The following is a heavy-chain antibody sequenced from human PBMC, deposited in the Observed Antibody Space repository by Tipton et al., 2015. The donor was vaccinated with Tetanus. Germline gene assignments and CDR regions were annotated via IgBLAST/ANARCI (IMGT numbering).Heavy chain of an antibody. V-gene: IGHV3-30*09. Sequence: SLRLSCSVSGGSISSTDYYWSWVRQAPGKGLDWVALISEDGTMFYADSVKGRFAISRDNSKNTLYLQMNSLRTDDTAVYYCARVPYSGSNHLYTRFDYWGQGTLVIVSS. CDR3: ARVPYSGSNHLYTRFDY. D-gene: IGHD1-26*01. J-gene: IGHJ4*02. CDR1: GGSISSTD. CDR2: ISEDGTM.